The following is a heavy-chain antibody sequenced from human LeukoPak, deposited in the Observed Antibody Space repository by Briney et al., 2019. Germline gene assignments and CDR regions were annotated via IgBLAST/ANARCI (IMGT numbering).Heavy chain of an antibody. J-gene: IGHJ4*02. CDR3: ARERGNIQDY. V-gene: IGHV1-69*10. CDR2: IIPILGIA. D-gene: IGHD2/OR15-2a*01. Sequence: SVKVSCKASGYTFTSYGISWVRQAPGQGLEWMGGIIPILGIANYAQKFQGRATITADKSTSTAYMELSSLRSEDTAVYYCARERGNIQDYWGQGTLVTVSS. CDR1: GYTFTSYG.